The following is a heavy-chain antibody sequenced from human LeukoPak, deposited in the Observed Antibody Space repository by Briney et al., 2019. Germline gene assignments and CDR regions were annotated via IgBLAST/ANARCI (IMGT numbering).Heavy chain of an antibody. CDR1: GGSISSYY. CDR2: IYYSGST. V-gene: IGHV4-59*01. CDR3: AGRSSSTSYYGMDV. Sequence: TSETLSLTCTVSGGSISSYYWSCIRQPPGKGLEWIGYIYYSGSTNYNPSLKSRVTISVNTSKKQFSLKLSSVTAAATAVYYCAGRSSSTSYYGMDVWGKGTTVTVSS. D-gene: IGHD2-2*01. J-gene: IGHJ6*04.